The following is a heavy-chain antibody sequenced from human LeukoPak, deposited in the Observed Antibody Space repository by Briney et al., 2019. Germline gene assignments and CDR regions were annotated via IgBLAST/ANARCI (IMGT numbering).Heavy chain of an antibody. D-gene: IGHD3-3*01. CDR3: AKDFVYGSRFPRPLDY. V-gene: IGHV3-23*01. J-gene: IGHJ4*02. CDR1: GFTFSNYG. CDR2: ISNGGTNT. Sequence: GGSLRLSCAASGFTFSNYGMTWVRQAPGRGLEWVSGISNGGTNTYYTDSVKGRFTISRDNSRNTLYLQMNSLRADDTARYYCAKDFVYGSRFPRPLDYWGQGTLVTVSS.